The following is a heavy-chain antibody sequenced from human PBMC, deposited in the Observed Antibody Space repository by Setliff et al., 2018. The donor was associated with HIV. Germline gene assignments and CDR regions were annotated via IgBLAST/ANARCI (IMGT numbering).Heavy chain of an antibody. J-gene: IGHJ5*01. D-gene: IGHD6-6*01. CDR3: AREYSEAAPHFDS. CDR1: GFSFTSYS. CDR2: ISSGSNIR. V-gene: IGHV3-48*01. Sequence: PGGSLRLSCESSGFSFTSYSMTWVRQAPGKGLEWLSYISSGSNIRHYTDSVKGRFTISRDNAKNSLYMQMNTLGAEDTAFYYCAREYSEAAPHFDSWGQGTLVTVS.